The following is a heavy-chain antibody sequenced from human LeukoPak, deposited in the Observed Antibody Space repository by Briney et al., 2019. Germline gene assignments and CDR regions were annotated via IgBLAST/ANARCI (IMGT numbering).Heavy chain of an antibody. V-gene: IGHV1-2*02. J-gene: IGHJ4*02. CDR3: ASRRITMIRDFDY. CDR1: GYTFTGYY. D-gene: IGHD3-22*01. Sequence: ASVKVSCKASGYTFTGYYMHWVRQAPGQGLEWVGWINPNSGGTNYAQKFQGRVTMTRDTSISTAYMELSRLRSDDTAVYYCASRRITMIRDFDYWGQGTLVTVSS. CDR2: INPNSGGT.